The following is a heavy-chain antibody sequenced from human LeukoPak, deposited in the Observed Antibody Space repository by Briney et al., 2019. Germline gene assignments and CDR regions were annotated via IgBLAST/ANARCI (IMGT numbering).Heavy chain of an antibody. CDR2: ISGSGGST. J-gene: IGHJ3*02. D-gene: IGHD2-15*01. CDR1: GFTLSSYA. CDR3: AKDSTYCSGGSCSPNDAFDI. V-gene: IGHV3-23*01. Sequence: GGSLRLSCAASGFTLSSYARSWVRQAPGKGLEWVSAISGSGGSTYYADSVKGWFTISRDNSKNTLYLQMNSVRAEDTAVYYCAKDSTYCSGGSCSPNDAFDIWGQGTMVTVSS.